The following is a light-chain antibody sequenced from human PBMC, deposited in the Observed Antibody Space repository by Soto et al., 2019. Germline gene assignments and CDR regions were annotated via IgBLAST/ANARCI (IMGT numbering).Light chain of an antibody. Sequence: QSALTQPASVSGSPGQSVTISCTGTSSDVGAYNYVSWYQQHPGKAPKLMIYEVSNRPSGVSNRFSGSKSGNTASLTISGLQAEDEADYYCNSYTGSSTRFVFGTGTTLTVL. V-gene: IGLV2-14*01. CDR2: EVS. J-gene: IGLJ1*01. CDR3: NSYTGSSTRFV. CDR1: SSDVGAYNY.